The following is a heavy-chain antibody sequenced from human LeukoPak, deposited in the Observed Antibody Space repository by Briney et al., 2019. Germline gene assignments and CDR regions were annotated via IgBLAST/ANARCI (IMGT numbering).Heavy chain of an antibody. CDR3: ARSGLWFGELMGY. CDR1: GGSISSYY. CDR2: IYYSGST. Sequence: PSGTLSLTCTVSGGSISSYYWSWIRQPPGKGLEWIGYIYYSGSTNYNPSLKGRVTISVDTSKNQFSLKLSSVTAADTAVYYCARSGLWFGELMGYWGQGTLVTVSS. J-gene: IGHJ4*02. D-gene: IGHD3-10*01. V-gene: IGHV4-59*01.